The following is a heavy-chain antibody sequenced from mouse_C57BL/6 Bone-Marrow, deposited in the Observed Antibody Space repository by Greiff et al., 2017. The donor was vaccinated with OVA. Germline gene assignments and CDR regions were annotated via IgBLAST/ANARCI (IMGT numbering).Heavy chain of an antibody. D-gene: IGHD2-2*01. CDR3: ARLGYGSY. CDR2: IDPSDSYT. V-gene: IGHV1-69*01. CDR1: GYTFTSYW. J-gene: IGHJ3*01. Sequence: VKLQQPGAELVMPGASVKLSCKASGYTFTSYWMHWVKQRPGQGLEWIGEIDPSDSYTNYNQKFKGKSTLTVDKSSSTAYMQLSSLTSEDSAVYYCARLGYGSYWGQGTLVTVTA.